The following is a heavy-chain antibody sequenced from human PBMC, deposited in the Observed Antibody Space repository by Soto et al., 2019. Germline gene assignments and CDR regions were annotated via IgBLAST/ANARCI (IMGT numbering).Heavy chain of an antibody. J-gene: IGHJ3*02. Sequence: GASVMVSCKASGYTFTSYGISWVRQAPGQGLEWMGWISAYNGNTNYAQKLRGRVTMTTDTSTSTAYMELRSLRSDDTAVYYCARDLVQTVTTDDAFDIWGQGTMVTVSS. CDR3: ARDLVQTVTTDDAFDI. CDR1: GYTFTSYG. D-gene: IGHD4-17*01. V-gene: IGHV1-18*01. CDR2: ISAYNGNT.